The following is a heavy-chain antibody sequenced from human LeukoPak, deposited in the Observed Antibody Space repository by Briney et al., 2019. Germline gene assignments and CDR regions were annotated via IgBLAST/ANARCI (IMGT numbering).Heavy chain of an antibody. CDR1: GFTFSSYG. CDR2: IRYDGSNK. D-gene: IGHD4-23*01. V-gene: IGHV3-30*02. J-gene: IGHJ4*02. Sequence: GGSLRLSCAASGFTFSSYGMHWVRQAPGKGLEWVALIRYDGSNKYYADSVKGRFTISRDNSKNTLYLQMNSLRPQDTAVYYCARGARKGDDYGGFFDYWGQGTLVTVSS. CDR3: ARGARKGDDYGGFFDY.